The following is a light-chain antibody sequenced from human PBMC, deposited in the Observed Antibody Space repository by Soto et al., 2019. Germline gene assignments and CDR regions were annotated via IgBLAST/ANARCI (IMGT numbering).Light chain of an antibody. CDR1: QSVSNNY. Sequence: EIVLTQSPGTLSLSPGERATLSCRASQSVSNNYLAWYQQKPGQAPRLLIYGASSRATGIPDRFSGRGSGTDFTLTISRLEPEDFAVYYCQQYGSSPYTFGQGTKLEIK. CDR2: GAS. CDR3: QQYGSSPYT. J-gene: IGKJ2*01. V-gene: IGKV3-20*01.